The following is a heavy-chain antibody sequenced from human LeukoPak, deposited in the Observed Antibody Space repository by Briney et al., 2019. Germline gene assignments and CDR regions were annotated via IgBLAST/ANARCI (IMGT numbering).Heavy chain of an antibody. V-gene: IGHV3-23*01. CDR2: ISSGGGTT. D-gene: IGHD2-8*01. J-gene: IGHJ3*01. CDR3: ANRGTKWLPPPTDAFDV. CDR1: GFSFSSHA. Sequence: GGSLRLSCAASGFSFSSHAMSWVRQAPGNGLQSVSTISSGGGTTYYGDSVKGRFTISRDNSKNTLYLQMNSLRVDDTAIYYCANRGTKWLPPPTDAFDVWGQGTMVTVSS.